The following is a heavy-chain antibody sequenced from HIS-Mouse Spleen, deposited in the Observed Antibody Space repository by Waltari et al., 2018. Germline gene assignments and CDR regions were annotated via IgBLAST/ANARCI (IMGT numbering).Heavy chain of an antibody. CDR1: GGSICIRRYS. CDR2: IYYSGST. V-gene: IGHV4-39*07. J-gene: IGHJ4*02. CDR3: ASRYSSSSQFGY. Sequence: QLQLQESGPGLVKPSEPLSLTCTASGGSICIRRYSWGWIRPPPGKGLEWIGSIYYSGSTYYNPSLKSRVTISVDTSKNQFSLKLSSVTAADTAVYYCASRYSSSSQFGYWGQGTLVTVSS. D-gene: IGHD6-6*01.